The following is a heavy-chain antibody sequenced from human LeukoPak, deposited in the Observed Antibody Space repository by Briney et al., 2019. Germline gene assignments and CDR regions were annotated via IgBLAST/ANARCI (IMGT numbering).Heavy chain of an antibody. V-gene: IGHV3-11*01. Sequence: GGSLGLSCAASGFTFSDYYINWIRQAPGKGLGWVSHISSSGRLMRYADSVKGRFTITRDNAQNFMSLQMNSLKPEDTAVYYCARDTNNGLDVWGRGTTVTVSS. D-gene: IGHD1-14*01. J-gene: IGHJ6*02. CDR2: ISSSGRLM. CDR1: GFTFSDYY. CDR3: ARDTNNGLDV.